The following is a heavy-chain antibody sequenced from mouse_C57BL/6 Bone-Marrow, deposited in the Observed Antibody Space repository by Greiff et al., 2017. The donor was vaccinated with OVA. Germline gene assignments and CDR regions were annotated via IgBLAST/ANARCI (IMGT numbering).Heavy chain of an antibody. CDR3: ARGGYYYGSSYVFGV. Sequence: EVKLQESGPGLVKPSQSLSLTCSVTGYSITSGYYWNWIRQFPGNKLEWMGYISYDGSNNYNPSLKNRISITRDTSKNQFFLKLNSVTTEDTATYYCARGGYYYGSSYVFGVWGTGTTVTVSS. CDR1: GYSITSGYY. V-gene: IGHV3-6*01. CDR2: ISYDGSN. J-gene: IGHJ1*03. D-gene: IGHD1-1*01.